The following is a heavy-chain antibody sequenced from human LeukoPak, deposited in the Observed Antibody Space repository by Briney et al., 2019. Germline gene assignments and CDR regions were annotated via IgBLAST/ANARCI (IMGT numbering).Heavy chain of an antibody. CDR2: ISYDGSNK. CDR1: GFTFSSYA. CDR3: ARAYCGGDCSGYFQH. J-gene: IGHJ1*01. Sequence: GRSLRLSCAASGFTFSSYAMHWVRQAPGKGLEWVAVISYDGSNKYYADSVKGRFTISRDNFKNTLYLQMNSLRAEDAAVYYCARAYCGGDCSGYFQHWGQGTLVTVSS. V-gene: IGHV3-30-3*01. D-gene: IGHD2-21*02.